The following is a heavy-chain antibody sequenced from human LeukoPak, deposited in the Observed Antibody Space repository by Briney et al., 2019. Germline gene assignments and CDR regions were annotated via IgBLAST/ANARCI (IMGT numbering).Heavy chain of an antibody. CDR1: GFTVSSNY. V-gene: IGHV3-66*01. J-gene: IGHJ6*02. D-gene: IGHD5-24*01. CDR3: ARAANSYYYYYGMDV. Sequence: GGSLRLSCAASGFTVSSNYMSWVRQAPGKGLEWVSVIYSGGSTYYADSVKGRFTISRDNSKNTLYLQMNSLRAEDTAVYYCARAANSYYYYYGMDVWGQGTTVTVSS. CDR2: IYSGGST.